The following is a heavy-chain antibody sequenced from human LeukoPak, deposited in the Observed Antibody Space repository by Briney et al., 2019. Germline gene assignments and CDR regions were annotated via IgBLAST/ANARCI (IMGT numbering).Heavy chain of an antibody. V-gene: IGHV1-69*02. CDR2: IIPILGIA. Sequence: SVKVSCKASRGTFSSYTISWVRQAPGQGLEWMRRIIPILGIANYAQKFQGRVTITADKSTSTAYMELSSLRSEDTAVYYCASVGCSSTSCHGEYYYYMEVWGKGTPVNVSS. J-gene: IGHJ6*03. CDR3: ASVGCSSTSCHGEYYYYMEV. CDR1: RGTFSSYT. D-gene: IGHD2-2*01.